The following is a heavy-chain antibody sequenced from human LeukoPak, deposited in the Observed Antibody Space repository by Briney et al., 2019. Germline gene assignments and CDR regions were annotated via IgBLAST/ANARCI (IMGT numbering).Heavy chain of an antibody. CDR3: ARDLHYYVAMDV. CDR2: IGASGGST. J-gene: IGHJ6*02. CDR1: GFTFSSYA. D-gene: IGHD3-10*02. V-gene: IGHV3-23*01. Sequence: GGSLRLFCATSGFTFSSYAMSWVRQAPGKGLEWVSGIGASGGSTYYADSVKGRFAISRDNSKSMLFLQLNSLRAEDTALYYCARDLHYYVAMDVWGQGTTVTVSS.